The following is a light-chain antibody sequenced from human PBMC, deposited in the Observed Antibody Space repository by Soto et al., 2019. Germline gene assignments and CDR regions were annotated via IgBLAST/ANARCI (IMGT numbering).Light chain of an antibody. J-gene: IGLJ3*02. CDR1: SSNIGAGYD. CDR2: GNS. Sequence: QSALTQPPSVSGAPGQRVTISCTGSSSNIGAGYDVHWYQQFPGTAPKLLIYGNSNRPSGVPDRFSGSKSGTSASLAITGLQAEDEADYYCQSYDSSLSAVFGGGTKLTVL. V-gene: IGLV1-40*01. CDR3: QSYDSSLSAV.